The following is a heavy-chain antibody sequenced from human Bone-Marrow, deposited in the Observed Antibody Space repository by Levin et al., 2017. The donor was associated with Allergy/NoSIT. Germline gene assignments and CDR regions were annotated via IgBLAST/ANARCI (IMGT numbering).Heavy chain of an antibody. CDR2: IYPGDSDT. V-gene: IGHV5-51*01. CDR3: ARQGGGPAALYGMDV. D-gene: IGHD2-2*01. CDR1: GYSFTSYW. J-gene: IGHJ6*02. Sequence: GESLKISCQGSGYSFTSYWIGWVRQMPGKGLEWMGIIYPGDSDTRYSPSFQGQVTISADKSISTAYLQWSSLKASDTAMYYCARQGGGPAALYGMDVWGQGTTVTVSS.